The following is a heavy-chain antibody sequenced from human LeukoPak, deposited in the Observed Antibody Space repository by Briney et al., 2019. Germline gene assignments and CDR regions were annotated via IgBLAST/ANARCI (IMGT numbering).Heavy chain of an antibody. CDR2: ISYDGSNK. V-gene: IGHV3-30*03. CDR3: ARRSTSSGGYYYGMDV. J-gene: IGHJ6*02. D-gene: IGHD6-19*01. Sequence: PGGSLRLSCAASGFTFSSYGMHWVRQAPGKGLEWVVVISYDGSNKCYADSVKGRFTISRDNSENTLYLQMNSLRAEDMAVYYCARRSTSSGGYYYGMDVWGQGTTVTVSS. CDR1: GFTFSSYG.